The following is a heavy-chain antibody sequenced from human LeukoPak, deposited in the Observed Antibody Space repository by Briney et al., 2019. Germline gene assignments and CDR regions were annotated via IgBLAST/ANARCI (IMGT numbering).Heavy chain of an antibody. CDR3: ARAAREMATTPDFDY. D-gene: IGHD5-24*01. CDR2: IYYSGST. V-gene: IGHV4-59*01. CDR1: GGSISSYY. Sequence: NPSETLSLTCTVSGGSISSYYWSWIRQPPGKGLEWIGYIYYSGSTNYNPSLKSRVTISVDTSKNQFSLKLSSVTAADTAVYYCARAAREMATTPDFDYWGQGTLVTVSS. J-gene: IGHJ4*02.